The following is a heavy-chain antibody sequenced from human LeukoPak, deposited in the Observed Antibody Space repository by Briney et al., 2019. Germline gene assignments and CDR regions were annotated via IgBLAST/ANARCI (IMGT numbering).Heavy chain of an antibody. CDR3: ARRASNSSWSNDAFDI. J-gene: IGHJ3*02. V-gene: IGHV5-10-1*01. CDR2: IDPSDSYT. Sequence: GESLRISCKGSGYSFTSYWISWVRQMPGKGLEWMGRIDPSDSYTNYSPSFQGHVTISADKSISTAYLQWSSLKASDTAMYYCARRASNSSWSNDAFDIWGQGTMVTVSP. D-gene: IGHD6-13*01. CDR1: GYSFTSYW.